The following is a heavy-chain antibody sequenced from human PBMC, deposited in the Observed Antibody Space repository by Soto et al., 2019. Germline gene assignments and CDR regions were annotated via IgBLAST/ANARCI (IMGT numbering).Heavy chain of an antibody. Sequence: SETLSLTCTVSGGSISSGGYFWSWIRQHPGKGLEWIGYIYYTGSSYYNPSLKSRVTISVDTSKNQLSLKLSSVTAADTAVYYCARGNCSGGSCSPYYGMDVWGQGTTVTVSS. CDR1: GGSISSGGYF. CDR2: IYYTGSS. J-gene: IGHJ6*02. CDR3: ARGNCSGGSCSPYYGMDV. V-gene: IGHV4-31*03. D-gene: IGHD2-15*01.